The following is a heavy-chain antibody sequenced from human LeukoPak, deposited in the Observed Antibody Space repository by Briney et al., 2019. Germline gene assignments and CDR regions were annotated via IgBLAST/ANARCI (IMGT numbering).Heavy chain of an antibody. D-gene: IGHD4-17*01. Sequence: AGGSLRLSCAASGFTFSDYYMSWIRQAPGKGLEWVSAISGSGGSTYYADSVKGQFTISRDNSKNTLYLQMNSLRAEDTAVYYCAKDRFGYGDYVVFPDYWGQGTLVTVSS. CDR1: GFTFSDYY. J-gene: IGHJ4*02. CDR2: ISGSGGST. CDR3: AKDRFGYGDYVVFPDY. V-gene: IGHV3-23*01.